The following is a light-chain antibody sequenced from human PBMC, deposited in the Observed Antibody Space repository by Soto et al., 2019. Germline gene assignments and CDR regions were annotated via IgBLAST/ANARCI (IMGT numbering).Light chain of an antibody. V-gene: IGKV1-12*01. CDR1: QDISKW. CDR3: QQANSYPRT. Sequence: DIQMTQSPSSVSASVGDRVTLTCRASQDISKWLAWYQQKPGEAPKLLVYAASSLQSGVPSRFRGSGSGTDFTLTIINLQPEDCATYYCQQANSYPRTFGQGTKLEIK. J-gene: IGKJ2*01. CDR2: AAS.